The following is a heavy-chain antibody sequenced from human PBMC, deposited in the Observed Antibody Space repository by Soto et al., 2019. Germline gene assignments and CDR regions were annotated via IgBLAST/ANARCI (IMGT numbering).Heavy chain of an antibody. Sequence: ASVEVSCKXSGYTFTSYGISWVRQAPGQGLEWMGWISAYNGNTNYAQKLQGRVTMTTDTSTSTAYMELRSLRSDDTAVYYCARDRPDWWFDPWGQGTLVTVSS. V-gene: IGHV1-18*01. CDR2: ISAYNGNT. J-gene: IGHJ5*02. CDR3: ARDRPDWWFDP. D-gene: IGHD3-9*01. CDR1: GYTFTSYG.